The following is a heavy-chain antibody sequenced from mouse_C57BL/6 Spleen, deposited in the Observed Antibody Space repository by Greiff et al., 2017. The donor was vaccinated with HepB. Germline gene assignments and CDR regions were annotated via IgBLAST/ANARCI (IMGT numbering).Heavy chain of an antibody. J-gene: IGHJ3*01. D-gene: IGHD2-5*01. V-gene: IGHV1-15*01. CDR1: GYTFTDYE. Sequence: VQLQQSGAELVRPGASVTLSCKASGYTFTDYEMHWVKQTPVHGLEWIGAMDPETGGTAYNQKFKGKAILTADKSSSTAYMELRSLTSEDSAVYYCTREDSNYGAYWGQGTLVTVSA. CDR3: TREDSNYGAY. CDR2: MDPETGGT.